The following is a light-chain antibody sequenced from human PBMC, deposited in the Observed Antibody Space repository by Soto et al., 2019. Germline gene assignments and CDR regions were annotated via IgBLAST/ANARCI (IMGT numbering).Light chain of an antibody. Sequence: DIQLTQSPSFLSASVGDRVTITCRASQGISSYLAWYQQKPGKAPKLLIYAASTLQSGVPSRFSGSGSGTEFTLTISSLQPEDFATYYCQQLNSIGVTFGPGTKVDIK. CDR2: AAS. V-gene: IGKV1-9*01. CDR1: QGISSY. J-gene: IGKJ3*01. CDR3: QQLNSIGVT.